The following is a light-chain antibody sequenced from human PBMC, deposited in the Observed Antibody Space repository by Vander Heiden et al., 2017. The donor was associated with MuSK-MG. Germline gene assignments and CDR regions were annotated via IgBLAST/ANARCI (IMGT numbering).Light chain of an antibody. CDR1: QTISNY. CDR2: AAS. V-gene: IGKV1-39*01. CDR3: QQSDSVPPT. Sequence: DIQMTQSPSSLSASVGDRVTITCRASQTISNYLNWYQQKPGKAPKFLIYAASSLQSGVPSRFSGSGSGTDFSLTITSLQPEDFATYYCQQSDSVPPTFGGGTKVEIQ. J-gene: IGKJ4*01.